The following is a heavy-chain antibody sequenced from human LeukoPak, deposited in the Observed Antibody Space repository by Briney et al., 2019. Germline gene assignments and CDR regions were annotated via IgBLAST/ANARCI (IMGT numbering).Heavy chain of an antibody. V-gene: IGHV4-39*07. J-gene: IGHJ5*02. CDR2: IYHSGST. CDR1: GGSISSSSYY. Sequence: SETVSLTCTVSGGSISSSSYYWGWIRQPPGKGLQWIGTIYHSGSTFYNPSLKSRVTISVDTSKNQFSLRLTSVIAADTAVYYCARGQARLAWFDPWGQGTLVTVSS. CDR3: ARGQARLAWFDP. D-gene: IGHD6-19*01.